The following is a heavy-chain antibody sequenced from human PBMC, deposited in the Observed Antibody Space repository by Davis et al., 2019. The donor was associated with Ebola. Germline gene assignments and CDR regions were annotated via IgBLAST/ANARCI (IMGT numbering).Heavy chain of an antibody. Sequence: PGGSLRLSCTVSGVSISRHYWSWIRQPPGKRLEWIGSIYYTGSAYYNSSLASRATISVDTSQNQFSLKLNSVTAADTAVYYCARAPVAGAGTRWGTRWFDPWGQGTLVTVSS. CDR3: ARAPVAGAGTRWGTRWFDP. D-gene: IGHD6-13*01. V-gene: IGHV4-59*11. J-gene: IGHJ5*02. CDR2: IYYTGSA. CDR1: GVSISRHY.